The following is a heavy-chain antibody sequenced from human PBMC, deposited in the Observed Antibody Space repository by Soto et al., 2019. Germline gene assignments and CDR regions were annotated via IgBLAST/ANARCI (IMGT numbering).Heavy chain of an antibody. CDR3: ARRAVTALNHYYGMDV. Sequence: QVQLVESGGGVVQPGRSLRLSCAASGFTFSSYGMHWVRQAPGKGLEWVAVIWYDESNKYYADSVKGRFTISRDNSKTTLYLQMNSLRAEDTAVYYCARRAVTALNHYYGMDVWGQGTTVTVSS. CDR1: GFTFSSYG. V-gene: IGHV3-33*01. J-gene: IGHJ6*02. D-gene: IGHD4-4*01. CDR2: IWYDESNK.